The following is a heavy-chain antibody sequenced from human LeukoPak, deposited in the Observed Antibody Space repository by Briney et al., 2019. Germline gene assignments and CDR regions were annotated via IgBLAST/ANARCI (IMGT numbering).Heavy chain of an antibody. V-gene: IGHV4-30-4*08. D-gene: IGHD3-16*01. CDR2: IYYSGST. Sequence: SETLSLTCTVSGGSISSGDYYWSWIRQPPGKGLEWIGYIYYSGSTYYNPSLKSRVTISVDTSKNQFSLKLSSVTAADTAVYYCARRAAHHYVWAYYMDVWGKGTTVTVSS. J-gene: IGHJ6*03. CDR3: ARRAAHHYVWAYYMDV. CDR1: GGSISSGDYY.